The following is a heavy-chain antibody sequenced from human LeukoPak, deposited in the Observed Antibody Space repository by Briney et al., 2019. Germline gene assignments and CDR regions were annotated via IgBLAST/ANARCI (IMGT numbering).Heavy chain of an antibody. J-gene: IGHJ6*02. D-gene: IGHD2-2*01. Sequence: ASVKVSCKASGYTFTGYDINWVRQATGQGLEWMGWMNPNSGNTGYAQKFRGRVTMTRNTSISTAYMELSSLRSEDTAVYYCARERGAYQLLSYYYYYYGMDVWGQGTTVTVSS. CDR1: GYTFTGYD. V-gene: IGHV1-8*01. CDR2: MNPNSGNT. CDR3: ARERGAYQLLSYYYYYYGMDV.